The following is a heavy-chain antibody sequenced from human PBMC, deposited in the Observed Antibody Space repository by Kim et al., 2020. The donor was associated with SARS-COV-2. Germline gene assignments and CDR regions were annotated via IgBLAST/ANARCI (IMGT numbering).Heavy chain of an antibody. J-gene: IGHJ4*02. CDR3: ARDSHYYDGTTYYYYFDW. CDR2: IKQDASEL. V-gene: IGHV3-7*01. D-gene: IGHD3-22*01. Sequence: GGSLRLSCAASGFTFGLHWMSWVRQAPGKGLEWVANIKQDASELNYVDSVKGRFTISRDNAKNSVYLQMNSLRVEDTAVYFCARDSHYYDGTTYYYYFDWWGQGTLVTVSS. CDR1: GFTFGLHW.